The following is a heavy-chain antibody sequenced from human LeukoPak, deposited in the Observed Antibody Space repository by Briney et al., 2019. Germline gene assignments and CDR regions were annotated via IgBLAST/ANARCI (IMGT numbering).Heavy chain of an antibody. Sequence: PWGSLRLSCAASGFTFSDYYMSWIRQVTGKGLEWVSYISSSGNTIYYADAEEGRFTISRENAKKSLYLQMNSLRAEDTAVYYCARDYPYCSGGSCYGYWFDLWEKGTLVNVSS. V-gene: IGHV3-11*04. D-gene: IGHD2-15*01. CDR1: GFTFSDYY. J-gene: IGHJ5*02. CDR2: ISSSGNTI. CDR3: ARDYPYCSGGSCYGYWFDL.